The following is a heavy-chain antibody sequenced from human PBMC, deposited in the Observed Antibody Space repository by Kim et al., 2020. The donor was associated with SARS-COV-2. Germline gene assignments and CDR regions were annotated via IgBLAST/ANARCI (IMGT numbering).Heavy chain of an antibody. CDR2: ISAYNGNT. V-gene: IGHV1-18*04. Sequence: ASVKVSCKASGYTFTSYGISWVRQAPGQGLEWMGWISAYNGNTNYAQKLQGRVTMTTDTSTSTAYMELRSLRSDDTAVYYCARDPKELYAIFSGGGEDTDYWGQGTLVTVSS. CDR1: GYTFTSYG. J-gene: IGHJ4*02. D-gene: IGHD2-8*01. CDR3: ARDPKELYAIFSGGGEDTDY.